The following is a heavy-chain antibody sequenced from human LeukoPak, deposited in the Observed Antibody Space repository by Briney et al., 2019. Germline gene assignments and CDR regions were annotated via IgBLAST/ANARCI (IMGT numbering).Heavy chain of an antibody. CDR3: ARAPYDILTGWDAFDI. V-gene: IGHV4-34*01. CDR2: INHSGST. J-gene: IGHJ3*02. D-gene: IGHD3-9*01. Sequence: SETLSLTCAVYGGSFSGYYWSWIRQPPGKELEWIGEINHSGSTNYNPSLKSRVTISVDTSKNQFSLKLSSVTAADTAVYYCARAPYDILTGWDAFDIWGQGTMVTVSS. CDR1: GGSFSGYY.